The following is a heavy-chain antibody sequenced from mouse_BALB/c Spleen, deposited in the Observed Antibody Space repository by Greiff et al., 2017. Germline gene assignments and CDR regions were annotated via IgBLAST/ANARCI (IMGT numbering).Heavy chain of an antibody. Sequence: SGAELVRPGTSVKISCKASGYTFTNYWLGWVKQRPGHGLEWIGDIYPGGGYTNYNEKFKGKATLTADTSSSTAYMQLSSLTSEDSAVYFCARSYDYDVYFDYWGQGTTLTVSS. D-gene: IGHD2-4*01. CDR2: IYPGGGYT. V-gene: IGHV1-63*02. CDR1: GYTFTNYW. J-gene: IGHJ2*01. CDR3: ARSYDYDVYFDY.